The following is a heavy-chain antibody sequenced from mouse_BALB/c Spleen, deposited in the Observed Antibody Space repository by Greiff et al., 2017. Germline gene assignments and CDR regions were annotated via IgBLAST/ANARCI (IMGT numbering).Heavy chain of an antibody. Sequence: QVQLQQSAAELARPGASVKMSCKASGYTFTSYTMHWVKQRPGQGLEWIGYINPSSGYTEYNQKFKDKTTLTADKSSSTAYMQLSSLTSEDSAVYYCARKVRRRLDYWGQGTTLTVSS. V-gene: IGHV1-4*02. J-gene: IGHJ2*01. CDR3: ARKVRRRLDY. D-gene: IGHD2-14*01. CDR2: INPSSGYT. CDR1: GYTFTSYT.